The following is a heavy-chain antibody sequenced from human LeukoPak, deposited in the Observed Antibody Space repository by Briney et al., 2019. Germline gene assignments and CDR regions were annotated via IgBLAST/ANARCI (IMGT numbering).Heavy chain of an antibody. J-gene: IGHJ1*01. V-gene: IGHV1-46*01. CDR1: GYTFTSYY. CDR3: ARDRGEAVAGTYLQH. D-gene: IGHD6-19*01. CDR2: INPSGGST. Sequence: ASVKVSCKASGYTFTSYYMHWVRQAPGQGLEWMGIINPSGGSTSYAQKFQGRVTMTRDTSTSTVYMELSSLRSEDTAVYYCARDRGEAVAGTYLQHWAREPWSPSPQ.